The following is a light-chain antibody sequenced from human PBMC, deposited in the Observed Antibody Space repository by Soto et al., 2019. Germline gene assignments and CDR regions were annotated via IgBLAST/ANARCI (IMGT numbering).Light chain of an antibody. V-gene: IGLV2-8*01. CDR3: TSFARSEDHCVV. CDR1: STDIGGYNF. J-gene: IGLJ2*01. CDR2: EVY. Sequence: QSVLTQPPSASGSPGQSVTISCTGTSTDIGGYNFVSWYQQQPGKAPTLLIYEVYKRPSGVPDRFSGSKSGNTASLTVSGLQADDEADYSCTSFARSEDHCVVFGGGNKLTVL.